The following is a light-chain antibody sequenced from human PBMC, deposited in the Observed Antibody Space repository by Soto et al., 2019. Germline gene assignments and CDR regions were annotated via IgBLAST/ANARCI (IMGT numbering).Light chain of an antibody. CDR1: DSNFGAGYD. Sequence: QAVVTQPPSVSGAPGQRVTISCTGSDSNFGAGYDVHWYQQYPGTAPKLLIHDNTDRPSGVPDRFSGFKSGTSASLAITGLQAEDEADYFCQSYDISLSGVVFGGGTKLTVL. CDR2: DNT. J-gene: IGLJ2*01. V-gene: IGLV1-40*01. CDR3: QSYDISLSGVV.